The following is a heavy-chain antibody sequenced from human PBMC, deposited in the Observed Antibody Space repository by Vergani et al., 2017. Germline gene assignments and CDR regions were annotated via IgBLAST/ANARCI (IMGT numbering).Heavy chain of an antibody. CDR2: IYYSGST. J-gene: IGHJ5*02. Sequence: QVQLQESGPGLVKPSETLSLTCTVSGGSISSYYWSWIRQPPGKGQEWIGYIYYSGSTNYNPSLKSRVTISVDTSKNQFSLKLSSVTAADTAVYYCAREFGAARLWFDPWGQGTLVTVSS. D-gene: IGHD6-6*01. CDR1: GGSISSYY. V-gene: IGHV4-59*01. CDR3: AREFGAARLWFDP.